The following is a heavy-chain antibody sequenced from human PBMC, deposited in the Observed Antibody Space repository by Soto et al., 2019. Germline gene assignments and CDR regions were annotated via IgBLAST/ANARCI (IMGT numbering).Heavy chain of an antibody. Sequence: PGGSLRLSCAASGFTFSSYAMSWVRQAPGKGLEWVSAISGSGGSTYYADSVKGRFTISRDNSKNTLYLQMNSLRAEDTAVYYCARIVVVPAAISNWFDPWGQGTLVTVSS. CDR2: ISGSGGST. J-gene: IGHJ5*02. CDR1: GFTFSSYA. V-gene: IGHV3-23*01. CDR3: ARIVVVPAAISNWFDP. D-gene: IGHD2-2*01.